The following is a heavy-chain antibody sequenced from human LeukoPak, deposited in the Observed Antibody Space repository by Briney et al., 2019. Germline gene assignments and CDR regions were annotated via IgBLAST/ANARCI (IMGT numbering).Heavy chain of an antibody. D-gene: IGHD1-14*01. CDR1: GFTFDDYA. V-gene: IGHV3-9*01. Sequence: GGSLRLSCAASGFTFDDYAMHWVRHAPGKGLEWVSGISWNSGSIGYADSVKGRFTISRDNAKNSLYLQMNSLRAEDTALYYCAKDIGRAIDYWGQGTLVTVSS. CDR2: ISWNSGSI. CDR3: AKDIGRAIDY. J-gene: IGHJ4*02.